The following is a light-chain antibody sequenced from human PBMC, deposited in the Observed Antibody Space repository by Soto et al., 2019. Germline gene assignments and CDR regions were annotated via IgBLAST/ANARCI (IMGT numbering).Light chain of an antibody. CDR3: ASWDDSVSGWV. CDR1: SPSIGSNY. CDR2: KSI. V-gene: IGLV1-47*01. J-gene: IGLJ3*02. Sequence: QSVLTQPPSASGTPGQRVTISCSGSSPSIGSNYVSWYQQLPGTAPKLPIYKSIQRPSGVPDRFSGSKSGTSASLAISGLRSEDEADYFCASWDDSVSGWVFVTGTKVTVL.